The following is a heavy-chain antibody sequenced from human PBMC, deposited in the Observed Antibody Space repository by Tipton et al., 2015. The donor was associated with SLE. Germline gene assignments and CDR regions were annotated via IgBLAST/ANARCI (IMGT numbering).Heavy chain of an antibody. CDR2: IYTSGST. D-gene: IGHD4-17*01. Sequence: TLSLTCTVSGGSIISPHCSWFRPPPGEGLEWGWHIYTSGSTNYNPPLKSRVPISVDTSKKQFSLELSSVTAADTAGYYCARVWPDDGDSEYFDLWGRGTLVTASS. V-gene: IGHV4-4*08. J-gene: IGHJ2*01. CDR3: ARVWPDDGDSEYFDL. CDR1: GGSIISPH.